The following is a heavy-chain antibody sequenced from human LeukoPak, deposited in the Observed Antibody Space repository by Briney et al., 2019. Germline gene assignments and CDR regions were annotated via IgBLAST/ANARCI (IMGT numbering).Heavy chain of an antibody. CDR3: ARGPNSNWSGLDF. V-gene: IGHV3-9*01. D-gene: IGHD6-6*01. Sequence: GGSLRLSCAASGFTFDDYAMHWVRQAPGKGLEWVSGISWNSGSIGYADSVKGRFTVSRDNAKNTLYLQVNNLRAEDTAVYYCARGPNSNWSGLDFWGQGTLLTVSS. CDR1: GFTFDDYA. J-gene: IGHJ4*02. CDR2: ISWNSGSI.